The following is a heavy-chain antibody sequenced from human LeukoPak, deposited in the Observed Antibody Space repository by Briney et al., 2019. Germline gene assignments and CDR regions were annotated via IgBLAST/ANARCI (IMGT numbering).Heavy chain of an antibody. D-gene: IGHD5-18*01. CDR3: ARGFRDTAMFLDY. J-gene: IGHJ4*02. Sequence: PGGSLRLSCAASGFTFSGSWMHWVRQAPGKGLVWVSRIKGDGIETNYADSVKGRFTISRDNAKNSLYLQMNSLRAEDTAVYYCARGFRDTAMFLDYWGQGTLVTVSS. V-gene: IGHV3-74*01. CDR2: IKGDGIET. CDR1: GFTFSGSW.